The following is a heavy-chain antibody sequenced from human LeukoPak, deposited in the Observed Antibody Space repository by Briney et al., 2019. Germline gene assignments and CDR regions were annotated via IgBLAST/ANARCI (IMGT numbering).Heavy chain of an antibody. D-gene: IGHD6-19*01. CDR1: GYSISSGYY. V-gene: IGHV4-38-2*02. J-gene: IGHJ4*02. CDR2: IYHDGST. CDR3: ARSGASSSGWPFDY. Sequence: SETLSLTCTVSGYSISSGYYWGWIRQPPGEGLGGIGNIYHDGSTYYNPSLKSRVTISVDTSKNQFSLKLSSVTAADTAIFYCARSGASSSGWPFDYWGQGTLVTVSS.